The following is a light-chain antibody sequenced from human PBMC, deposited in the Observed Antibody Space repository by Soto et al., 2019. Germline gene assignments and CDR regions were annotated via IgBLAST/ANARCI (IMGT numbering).Light chain of an antibody. Sequence: EIILTQSPDTLSVSPGERATLSCRASQSIRTKLAWYQHKPGQAPRLLIYDVSNRATGVPARFSGSRSGTEFTLTISSLQSEDCEIYYCQQYDNWPPEYTFGQGTKVEIK. CDR1: QSIRTK. CDR3: QQYDNWPPEYT. CDR2: DVS. J-gene: IGKJ2*01. V-gene: IGKV3-15*01.